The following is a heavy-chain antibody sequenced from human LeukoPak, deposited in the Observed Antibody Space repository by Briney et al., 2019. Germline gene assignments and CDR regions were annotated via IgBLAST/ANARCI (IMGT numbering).Heavy chain of an antibody. J-gene: IGHJ3*02. CDR2: INHSGST. CDR1: GGSFSGYY. V-gene: IGHV4-34*01. CDR3: ARGSAAFDI. Sequence: SETLSLTCAVYGGSFSGYYWSWIRQPPGKGLEWIGEINHSGSTNYNPSLKSRVTISVDTSKNQFSLKLSSVTAADTAVYYCARGSAAFDIWGQGTKVTVSS.